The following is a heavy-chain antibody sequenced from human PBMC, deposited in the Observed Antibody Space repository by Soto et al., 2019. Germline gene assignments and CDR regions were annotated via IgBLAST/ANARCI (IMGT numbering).Heavy chain of an antibody. CDR2: IDWDDDK. CDR1: GFSLSTSGMC. Sequence: ESGPTLVNPTQTLTLTCTFSGFSLSTSGMCVSWIRQPPGKALEWLARIDWDDDKYYSTSLKTRLTISKDTSKNQVVLTMTNMDPVDTATYYCARIQAASYLFDYWGQGTLVTVSS. D-gene: IGHD1-26*01. V-gene: IGHV2-70*11. J-gene: IGHJ4*02. CDR3: ARIQAASYLFDY.